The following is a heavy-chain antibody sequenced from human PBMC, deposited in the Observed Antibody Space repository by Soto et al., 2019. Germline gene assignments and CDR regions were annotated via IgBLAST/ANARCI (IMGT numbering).Heavy chain of an antibody. CDR3: AKDLNDFWSGSDY. J-gene: IGHJ4*02. CDR1: GFTFSSYA. V-gene: IGHV3-23*01. D-gene: IGHD3-3*01. CDR2: ISGSGGIT. Sequence: EVQLLESGGGLVQPGGSLRLSCAASGFTFSSYAMSWFRQAPGKGLAWVSSISGSGGITYYADSVKGRFTISRDNSKNTLYLQMNSLRAEDTAVYYCAKDLNDFWSGSDYWGQGTLVTVSS.